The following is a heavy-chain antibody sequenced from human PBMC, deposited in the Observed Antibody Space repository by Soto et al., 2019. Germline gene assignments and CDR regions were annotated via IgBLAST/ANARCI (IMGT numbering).Heavy chain of an antibody. J-gene: IGHJ4*02. D-gene: IGHD3-22*01. CDR3: AKSPGMYYYDSSGYYHYDY. Sequence: GGSLRLSCAASGFTFSTYWMGWVRQAPGKGLEWVANVNYDGGEMFYVDSVKGRFTISRDNAKNLLYLQMNSLRVEDKAVFYCAKSPGMYYYDSSGYYHYDYWGQGTLVTVSS. CDR1: GFTFSTYW. V-gene: IGHV3-7*01. CDR2: VNYDGGEM.